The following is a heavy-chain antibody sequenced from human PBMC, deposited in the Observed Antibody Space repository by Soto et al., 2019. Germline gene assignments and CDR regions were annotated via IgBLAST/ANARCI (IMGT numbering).Heavy chain of an antibody. V-gene: IGHV4-59*01. CDR1: GASFTTYY. CDR2: IFYSGHL. CDR3: ARGKGGYYGSGSYYKRGYYYYGMDV. D-gene: IGHD3-10*01. J-gene: IGHJ6*02. Sequence: PSETLSLTCTVSGASFTTYYWSWVRQPPGKGLEWIGYIFYSGHLKYNPSLKSRLTISVDPSKNQISLRLTSVTAADTAVYYCARGKGGYYGSGSYYKRGYYYYGMDVWGQGTTVTVSS.